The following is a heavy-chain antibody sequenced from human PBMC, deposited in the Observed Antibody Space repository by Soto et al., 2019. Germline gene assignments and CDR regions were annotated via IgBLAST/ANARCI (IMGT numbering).Heavy chain of an antibody. CDR1: GVTFSSYS. Sequence: PGGSLRLCCAASGVTFSSYSMNWVRQAPGKGLEWVSSISSSSSYIYYADSVKGRFTISRDNAKNSLFLQMNSLRAEDTAVYYCARDPHVGYLDVWGKGTTVTVSS. V-gene: IGHV3-21*01. J-gene: IGHJ6*03. CDR2: ISSSSSYI. CDR3: ARDPHVGYLDV.